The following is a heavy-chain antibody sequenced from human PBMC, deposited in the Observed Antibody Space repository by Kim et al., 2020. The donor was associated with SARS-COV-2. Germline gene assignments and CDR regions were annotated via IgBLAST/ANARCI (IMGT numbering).Heavy chain of an antibody. Sequence: GGSLRLSCEGSGFDFDTFAITWVRQAPGKGLEWVSRITAHNVVMYYANSVKGRFTASRDNSKAYLHLQGMRGEDTATSDFAKGIQSHAYWVAMDVWG. D-gene: IGHD3-16*01. CDR2: ITAHNVVM. V-gene: IGHV3-23*01. CDR1: GFDFDTFA. CDR3: AKGIQSHAYWVAMDV. J-gene: IGHJ6*02.